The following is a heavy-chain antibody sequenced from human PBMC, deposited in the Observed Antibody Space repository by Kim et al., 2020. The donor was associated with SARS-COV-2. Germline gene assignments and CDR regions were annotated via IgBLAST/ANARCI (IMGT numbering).Heavy chain of an antibody. CDR1: GFTFSSYA. D-gene: IGHD3-22*01. V-gene: IGHV3-23*01. CDR3: AKAMYYYDSSGYFLNDY. Sequence: GGSLRLSCAASGFTFSSYAMSWVRQAPGKGLEWVSAISGSGGSTYYADSVKGRFTISRDNSKNTLYLQMNSLRAEDTAVYYCAKAMYYYDSSGYFLNDYWGQGTLVTVSS. J-gene: IGHJ4*02. CDR2: ISGSGGST.